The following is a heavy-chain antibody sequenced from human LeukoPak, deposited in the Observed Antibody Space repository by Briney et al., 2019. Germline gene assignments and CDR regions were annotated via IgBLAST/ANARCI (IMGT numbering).Heavy chain of an antibody. CDR1: GYSFTSYW. D-gene: IGHD3-22*01. J-gene: IGHJ4*02. CDR3: ASGYYDSSGYSKISPFDY. Sequence: GESLKISCKASGYSFTSYWVGWVRQMPGKGLEWMGIIYPGDSDTRYSPSFQGQVTISADKSISTAYLQWSSLKASDTAMYYCASGYYDSSGYSKISPFDYWGQGTLVTISS. V-gene: IGHV5-51*01. CDR2: IYPGDSDT.